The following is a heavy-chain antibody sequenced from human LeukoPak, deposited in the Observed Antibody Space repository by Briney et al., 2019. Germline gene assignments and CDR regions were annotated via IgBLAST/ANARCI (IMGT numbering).Heavy chain of an antibody. CDR3: ARGNLVHREVKRGAFDY. V-gene: IGHV3-20*04. Sequence: GGSLRLSCAASGFSFDDYGMSWVRQAPGKGLEWVSGINWNGGSTGYADSVKGRFTISRDNAKNSLYLQMNSLRAEDTALYYCARGNLVHREVKRGAFDYWGQGTLVTVSS. CDR1: GFSFDDYG. CDR2: INWNGGST. D-gene: IGHD2-8*01. J-gene: IGHJ4*02.